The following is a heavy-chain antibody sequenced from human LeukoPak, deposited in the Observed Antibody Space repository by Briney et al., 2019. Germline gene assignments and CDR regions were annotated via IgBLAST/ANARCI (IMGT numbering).Heavy chain of an antibody. Sequence: NSSETLSLTCTVSGGSISSSSYYWSWIRQPPGKGLEWIGYIYYSGSTNYNPSLKSRVTISVDTSKNQFSLKLSSVTAADTAVYYCAGQWASYFDYWGQGTLVTVSS. D-gene: IGHD1-26*01. CDR1: GGSISSSSYY. V-gene: IGHV4-61*01. J-gene: IGHJ4*02. CDR2: IYYSGST. CDR3: AGQWASYFDY.